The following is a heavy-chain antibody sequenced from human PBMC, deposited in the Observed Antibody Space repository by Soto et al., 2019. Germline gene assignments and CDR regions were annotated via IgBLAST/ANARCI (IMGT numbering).Heavy chain of an antibody. Sequence: PGESLKISCKGSGYRFTSYWIVWVRQMPGKGLEWMGVIYPGDSDTRYSPSFQGQVTMSVDKSISTAYLQWSSLKASDTAMYYCARHRYCTGSSCYSPFDYWGQGTLVTVSS. J-gene: IGHJ4*02. CDR3: ARHRYCTGSSCYSPFDY. CDR2: IYPGDSDT. D-gene: IGHD2-15*01. V-gene: IGHV5-51*01. CDR1: GYRFTSYW.